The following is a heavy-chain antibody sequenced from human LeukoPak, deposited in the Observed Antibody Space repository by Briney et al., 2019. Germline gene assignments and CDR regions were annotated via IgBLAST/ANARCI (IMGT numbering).Heavy chain of an antibody. Sequence: GGSLRLSCAASGFTFSSYWMSWVRQAPWKGLEWVADIKEDGSEKYYVDSVKGRFTISRDNAKNSLYLQMNSLRAEDTAVYYCARENSGSYYTTYFDYWGQGTLVTVSS. CDR3: ARENSGSYYTTYFDY. CDR1: GFTFSSYW. D-gene: IGHD1-26*01. J-gene: IGHJ4*02. CDR2: IKEDGSEK. V-gene: IGHV3-7*01.